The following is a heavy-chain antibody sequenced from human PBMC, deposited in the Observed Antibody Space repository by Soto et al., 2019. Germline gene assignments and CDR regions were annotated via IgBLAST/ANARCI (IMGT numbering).Heavy chain of an antibody. J-gene: IGHJ6*02. CDR2: IYSTGST. CDR3: ARDLLIGLVAGPGYGVAV. Sequence: QVQLQESGPGLVKPSETLSLICTVSGGFISGYYWSWIRQPAGQGLEWIGRIYSTGSTNSNPSLRSRVSISVDTSKNQFSLKLSSVTAADTAVYYCARDLLIGLVAGPGYGVAVWGQGTRVTVSS. D-gene: IGHD6-19*01. CDR1: GGFISGYY. V-gene: IGHV4-4*07.